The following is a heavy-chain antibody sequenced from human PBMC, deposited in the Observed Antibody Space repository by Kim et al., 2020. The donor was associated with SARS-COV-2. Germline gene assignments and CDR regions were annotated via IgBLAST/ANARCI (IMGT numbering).Heavy chain of an antibody. CDR1: GYSFTSYW. J-gene: IGHJ4*02. Sequence: GESLKISCKGSGYSFTSYWISWVRQMPGKGLELMGRIDPRDSYTNYSPSFQGHVTISADKPISTAYLQWSSLKASDTAMYYCAIPYNYYDSSGYLFDYWGQGTLVTVSS. D-gene: IGHD3-22*01. CDR3: AIPYNYYDSSGYLFDY. V-gene: IGHV5-10-1*01. CDR2: IDPRDSYT.